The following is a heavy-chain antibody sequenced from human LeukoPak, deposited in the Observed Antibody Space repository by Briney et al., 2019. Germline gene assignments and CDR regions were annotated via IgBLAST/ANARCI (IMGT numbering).Heavy chain of an antibody. D-gene: IGHD3-22*01. CDR1: GYTFTSYS. V-gene: IGHV1-18*01. J-gene: IGHJ4*02. CDR2: IGAYNVNT. CDR3: ARDYYDSSGYRQNYFDY. Sequence: ASVKVSCKASGYTFTSYSISWVRQAPGQGLEWMGWIGAYNVNTNYAQKLQGRVTMTTDTSTSTAYMELRGLRSDDTAVYYCARDYYDSSGYRQNYFDYWGQGTLVTASS.